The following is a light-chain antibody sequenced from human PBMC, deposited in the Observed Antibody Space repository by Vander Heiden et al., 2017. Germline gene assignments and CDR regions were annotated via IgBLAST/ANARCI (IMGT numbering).Light chain of an antibody. V-gene: IGLV2-14*01. J-gene: IGLJ2*01. CDR2: EVS. CDR3: SSFTSSSTVL. Sequence: QSSLTQPASASWSPGQSITIPCTGTSRDVGGNKYDSWYQQHPGKATKLMIYEVSNRPSGVSNRFSGSKSGNTAALTISGLQDEDEADYYCSSFTSSSTVLFGGGTKLTVL. CDR1: SRDVGGNKY.